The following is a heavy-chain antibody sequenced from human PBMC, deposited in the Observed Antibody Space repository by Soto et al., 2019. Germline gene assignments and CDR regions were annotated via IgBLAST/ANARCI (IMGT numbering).Heavy chain of an antibody. J-gene: IGHJ4*02. V-gene: IGHV1-46*03. D-gene: IGHD2-15*01. CDR2: INPSGGST. CDR1: GYTFTSYY. Sequence: QVQLVQSGAEVKKPGASVKVSCKASGYTFTSYYMHWVRRAPGQGLEWMGIINPSGGSTSYAQKFQGRVTMTRDTSTSTVYMELSSLRSEDTAVYYCARDKGDCSGGSCYLFDYWGQGTLVTVSS. CDR3: ARDKGDCSGGSCYLFDY.